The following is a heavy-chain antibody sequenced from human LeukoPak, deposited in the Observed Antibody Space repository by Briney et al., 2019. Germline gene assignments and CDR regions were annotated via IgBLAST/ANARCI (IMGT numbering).Heavy chain of an antibody. CDR2: ISYDGSNK. Sequence: QPGGSLRLSCAASGFTFSSYGMHWVRQAPGKGLEWVAVISYDGSNKYYADSVKGRFTISRDNSKNTLYLQMNSLRAEDTAVYYCASPAGYSYNSPLGYWGQGTLVTVSS. V-gene: IGHV3-30*03. J-gene: IGHJ4*02. CDR3: ASPAGYSYNSPLGY. D-gene: IGHD5-18*01. CDR1: GFTFSSYG.